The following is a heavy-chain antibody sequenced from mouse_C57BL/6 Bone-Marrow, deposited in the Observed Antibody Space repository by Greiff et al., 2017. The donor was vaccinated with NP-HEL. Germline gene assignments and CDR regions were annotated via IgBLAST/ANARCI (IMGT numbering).Heavy chain of an antibody. J-gene: IGHJ1*03. CDR3: ARIDDYDWYFDV. V-gene: IGHV1-19*01. Sequence: EVQLQQSGPVLVKPGASVKMSCKASGYTFTDYYMNWVKQSHGKSLEWIGVINPYNGGTSYNQKFKGKATLTVDKSSSTAYMELNSLTSEDSAVYYCARIDDYDWYFDVWGTGTTVTVSS. D-gene: IGHD2-4*01. CDR1: GYTFTDYY. CDR2: INPYNGGT.